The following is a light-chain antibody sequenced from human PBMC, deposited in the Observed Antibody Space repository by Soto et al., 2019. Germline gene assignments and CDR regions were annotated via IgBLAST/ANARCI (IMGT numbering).Light chain of an antibody. J-gene: IGKJ4*01. CDR3: QKYNNWPLA. CDR1: QSVSSN. Sequence: EIVMTQSPDTLSVSPGERATLSCRASQSVSSNLAWYQQKPGQAPRLLTYGASTRATGIPARFSGSGSGTEFTLTISSLQSEDFAVYYCQKYNNWPLAFGGGTKVEIK. CDR2: GAS. V-gene: IGKV3-15*01.